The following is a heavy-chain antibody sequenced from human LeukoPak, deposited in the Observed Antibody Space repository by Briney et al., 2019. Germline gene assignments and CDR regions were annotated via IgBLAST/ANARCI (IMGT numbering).Heavy chain of an antibody. Sequence: GASVKVSCKASGYTFTSYYMHWVRQAPGQGLEWMGIINPSGGSTSYAQKFQGRVTMTGDTSTSTVYMELSSLRSEDTAVYYCAIPARAAAGTKGYWFDPWGQGTLVTVSS. CDR2: INPSGGST. CDR3: AIPARAAAGTKGYWFDP. CDR1: GYTFTSYY. V-gene: IGHV1-46*01. J-gene: IGHJ5*02. D-gene: IGHD6-13*01.